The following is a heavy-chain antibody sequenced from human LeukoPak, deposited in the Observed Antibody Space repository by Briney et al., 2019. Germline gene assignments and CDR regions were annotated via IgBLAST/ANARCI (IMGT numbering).Heavy chain of an antibody. CDR1: GGSVSSGSYY. CDR3: ARDYGDYGYYYYGMDV. D-gene: IGHD4-17*01. V-gene: IGHV4-61*01. J-gene: IGHJ6*04. CDR2: IYYSGST. Sequence: SETLSLTCTVFGGSVSSGSYYWSWIRQPPGKGLEWIGYIYYSGSTNYNPSLKSRVTISVDTSKNQFSLKLSSVTAADTAVYYCARDYGDYGYYYYGMDVWGKGTTVTVSS.